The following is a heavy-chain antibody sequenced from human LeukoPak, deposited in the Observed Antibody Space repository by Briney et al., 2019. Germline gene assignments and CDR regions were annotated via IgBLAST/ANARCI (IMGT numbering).Heavy chain of an antibody. CDR2: IYWDDDK. J-gene: IGHJ4*02. V-gene: IGHV2-5*02. CDR1: GFSLSTSGVG. D-gene: IGHD2-15*01. CDR3: AHSTHPRYCSGGNCYIDY. Sequence: SGPTLVNPTQTLTLTCTFSGFSLSTSGVGVGWIRQPPGKALEWLALIYWDDDKRYSPSLKSRLTITKDTSKNQVVLTMTNMDPVDTATYYCAHSTHPRYCSGGNCYIDYWGQGTLVTVSS.